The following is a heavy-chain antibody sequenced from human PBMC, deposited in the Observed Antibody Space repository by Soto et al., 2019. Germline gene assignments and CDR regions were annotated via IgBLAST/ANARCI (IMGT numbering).Heavy chain of an antibody. CDR3: EVTTGF. Sequence: ASVKPSSKKSGYTFTEYDLNWVRQAPGQGLEYMGWVSPENRNAGYAPQFRGRVSMTTDTSISTAYLELTNLTYEDTAVYYCEVTTGFWGQGTMVTVSS. CDR1: GYTFTEYD. V-gene: IGHV1-8*01. D-gene: IGHD1-1*01. J-gene: IGHJ4*02. CDR2: VSPENRNA.